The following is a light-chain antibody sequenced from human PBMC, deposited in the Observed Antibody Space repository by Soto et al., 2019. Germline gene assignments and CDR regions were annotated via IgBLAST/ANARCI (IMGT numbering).Light chain of an antibody. CDR2: EVT. Sequence: QSALTQPASVSGSPGQSITISCTGTSSDVGGYHYVSWYQQRPGKAPKFMIYEVTNRPSGVSNRFSGSKSGNTASLTISGLQAEDEADYYCASYTSRGTRVFGTGTKLTVL. V-gene: IGLV2-14*01. CDR1: SSDVGGYHY. J-gene: IGLJ1*01. CDR3: ASYTSRGTRV.